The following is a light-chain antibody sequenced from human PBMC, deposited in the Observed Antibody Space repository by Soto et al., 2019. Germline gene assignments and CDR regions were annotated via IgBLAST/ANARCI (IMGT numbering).Light chain of an antibody. CDR1: SSDVGAYKY. V-gene: IGLV2-8*01. CDR3: TAYVGNDIWV. J-gene: IGLJ3*02. CDR2: EVT. Sequence: QSALTQPPSASGSPGQSVTISCTGTSSDVGAYKYVSWYQQYPGKAPKLMMYEVTKRHSGVPDRFSGSKSGNTASLTVSGLQAEDEADYYCTAYVGNDIWVFCGGTKVTVL.